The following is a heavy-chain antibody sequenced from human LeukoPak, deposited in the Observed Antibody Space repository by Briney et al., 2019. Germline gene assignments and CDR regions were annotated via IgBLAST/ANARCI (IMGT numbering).Heavy chain of an antibody. CDR3: ASDPTTKQQLFY. CDR1: GFTVSTHC. Sequence: GGSLRLSCAASGFTVSTHCVTWVRHAPAKEPEWVSVIYADGRTFYADSVKGQFAVSRDNYKNTLYLQMNSLRVEDTAVYFCASDPTTKQQLFYWGQGTLVTVSS. CDR2: IYADGRT. J-gene: IGHJ4*02. D-gene: IGHD6-13*01. V-gene: IGHV3-53*01.